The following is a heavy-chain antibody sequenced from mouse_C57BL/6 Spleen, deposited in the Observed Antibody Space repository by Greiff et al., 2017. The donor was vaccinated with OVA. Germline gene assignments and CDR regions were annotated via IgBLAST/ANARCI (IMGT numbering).Heavy chain of an antibody. CDR3: ARWGDYYGSRSFDY. Sequence: VQLKESGGGLVKPGGSLKLSCAASGFTFSSYAMSWVRQTPEKRLEWVATISDGGSYTYYPDNVKGRFTISRDNAKNNLYLQMSHLKSEDTAMYYCARWGDYYGSRSFDYWGQGTTLTVSS. D-gene: IGHD1-1*01. CDR2: ISDGGSYT. CDR1: GFTFSSYA. V-gene: IGHV5-4*01. J-gene: IGHJ2*01.